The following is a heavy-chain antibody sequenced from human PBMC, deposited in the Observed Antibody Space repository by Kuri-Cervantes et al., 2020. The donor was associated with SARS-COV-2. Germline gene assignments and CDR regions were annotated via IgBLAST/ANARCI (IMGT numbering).Heavy chain of an antibody. D-gene: IGHD2-15*01. CDR3: AREATYCSGGSCYYNWFDP. CDR1: GYTFTSYY. CDR2: INPSGGST. J-gene: IGHJ5*02. V-gene: IGHV1-46*01. Sequence: ASVKVSCKASGYTFTSYYMHWVRQAPGQGLEWMGIINPSGGSTSYAQKFQGRVTMTRDKSTSTVYMELSSLRSEDTAVYYCAREATYCSGGSCYYNWFDPWGQGTLVTVSS.